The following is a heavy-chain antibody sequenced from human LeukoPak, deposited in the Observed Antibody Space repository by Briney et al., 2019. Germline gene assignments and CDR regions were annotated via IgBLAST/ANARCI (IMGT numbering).Heavy chain of an antibody. J-gene: IGHJ4*02. CDR2: IYYSGST. CDR3: ARHVHFDWLFYLDY. Sequence: SETLSLTCAVSGGSISSSSYSWGWIRQPPGKGLEWIGSIYYSGSTYYNPSLKSRVTISVDTSKNQFSLKLSSVTAADTAVYYRARHVHFDWLFYLDYWGQGTLVTVSS. V-gene: IGHV4-39*01. D-gene: IGHD3-9*01. CDR1: GGSISSSSYS.